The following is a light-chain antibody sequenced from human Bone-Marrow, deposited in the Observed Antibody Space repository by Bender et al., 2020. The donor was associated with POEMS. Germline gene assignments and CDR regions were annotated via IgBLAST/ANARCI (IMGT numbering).Light chain of an antibody. J-gene: IGLJ3*02. Sequence: SSELTQDPAVSVALGQTVSITCQGDSLRNYFATWYQQKPGQAPVFVMFGQNNRPSGIPDRFSGSSSGNTASLTITGAQAEDEADYYCNSRDSSSAHHWVFGGGTKLTVL. CDR2: GQN. V-gene: IGLV3-19*01. CDR3: NSRDSSSAHHWV. CDR1: SLRNYF.